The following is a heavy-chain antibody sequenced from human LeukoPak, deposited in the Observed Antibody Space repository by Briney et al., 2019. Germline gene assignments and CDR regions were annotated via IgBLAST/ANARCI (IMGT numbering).Heavy chain of an antibody. D-gene: IGHD3-22*01. CDR3: ARTAYYYDSSGYDDAFDI. CDR2: ISWNSGSI. V-gene: IGHV3-11*01. Sequence: GGSLRLSCAPSGFSVGDKYMAWVRQAPGKGLEWVSGISWNSGSIDYADSVKGRFTISRDNAKNSLYLQMNSLRAEDTAVYYCARTAYYYDSSGYDDAFDIWGQGTMVTVSS. J-gene: IGHJ3*02. CDR1: GFSVGDKY.